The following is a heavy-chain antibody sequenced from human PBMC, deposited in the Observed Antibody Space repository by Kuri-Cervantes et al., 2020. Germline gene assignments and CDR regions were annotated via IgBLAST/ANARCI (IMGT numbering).Heavy chain of an antibody. CDR1: GYTFTGYY. V-gene: IGHV1-2*02. CDR3: AREEPILLRFLEWLLLHYYYGMDV. Sequence: ASVKVSCKASGYTFTGYYMHWVRQAPGQGLEWMGWINPNSGGTNYAQKFQGRVTMTRDTSISTAYMELSRLRSDDTAVYYCAREEPILLRFLEWLLLHYYYGMDVWGQGTTVTVSS. CDR2: INPNSGGT. D-gene: IGHD3-3*01. J-gene: IGHJ6*02.